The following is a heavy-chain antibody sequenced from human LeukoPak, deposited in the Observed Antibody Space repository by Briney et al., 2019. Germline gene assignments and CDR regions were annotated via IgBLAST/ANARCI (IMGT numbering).Heavy chain of an antibody. J-gene: IGHJ6*02. CDR1: GGSISSYY. CDR3: ARGRLAAAGYYYYYGMDV. Sequence: SETLSLTCTVFGGSISSYYWSWIRQPPGKGLEWIGYIYYSGSTNYNPSLKSRVTISVDTSKNQFSLKLSSVTAADTAVYYCARGRLAAAGYYYYYGMDVWGQGTTVTVSS. V-gene: IGHV4-59*01. CDR2: IYYSGST. D-gene: IGHD6-13*01.